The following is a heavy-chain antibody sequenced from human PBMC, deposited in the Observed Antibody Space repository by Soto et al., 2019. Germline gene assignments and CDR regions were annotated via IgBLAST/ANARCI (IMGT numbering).Heavy chain of an antibody. D-gene: IGHD3-3*01. CDR3: ARNRHTRYYDFSYGMDV. Sequence: SLRLSCAASGFTFSSYSMNWVRQAPGKGLEWVSYISSSSSTIYYADSVKGRFTISRDNAKNSLYLQMNSLRDEDTAVYYCARNRHTRYYDFSYGMDVWGQGTTVTSP. J-gene: IGHJ6*02. V-gene: IGHV3-48*02. CDR2: ISSSSSTI. CDR1: GFTFSSYS.